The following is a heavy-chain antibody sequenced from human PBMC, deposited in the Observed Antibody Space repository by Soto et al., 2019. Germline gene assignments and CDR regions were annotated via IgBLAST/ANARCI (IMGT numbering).Heavy chain of an antibody. CDR2: ISHDGINK. CDR3: ARGMYSSDYLVKWFEL. V-gene: IGHV3-30-3*01. CDR1: GFSFSSYA. Sequence: QVRLVESGGGVVQPGRSLRLSCTASGFSFSSYAMYWFRQPPGKGLEWVAVISHDGINKHYADSVKGRVTVSRDNSNHSLDLQLNSLRGEDPAMYYCARGMYSSDYLVKWFELWGQGTLVTVSS. J-gene: IGHJ5*02. D-gene: IGHD6-19*01.